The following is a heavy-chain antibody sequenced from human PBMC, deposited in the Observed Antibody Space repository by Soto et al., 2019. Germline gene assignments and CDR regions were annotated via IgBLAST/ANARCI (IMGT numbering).Heavy chain of an antibody. CDR3: ARGRYYYDSSGLNWFDP. CDR2: ISAYNGNT. D-gene: IGHD3-22*01. V-gene: IGHV1-18*01. Sequence: ASVKVSCKASGYTFTSYGISWVRQAPGQGLEWMGWISAYNGNTNYAQKLQGRVTMTTDKSTSTAYMELRSLRSEDTAVYYCARGRYYYDSSGLNWFDPWGQGTLVTVSS. J-gene: IGHJ5*02. CDR1: GYTFTSYG.